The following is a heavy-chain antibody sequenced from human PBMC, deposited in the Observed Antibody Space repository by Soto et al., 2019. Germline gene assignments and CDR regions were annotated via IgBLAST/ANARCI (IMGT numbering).Heavy chain of an antibody. CDR1: WGSILNFY. D-gene: IGHD1-26*01. CDR3: ARRYGSAIDY. V-gene: IGHV4-59*08. J-gene: IGHJ4*02. CDR2: IYYSGST. Sequence: SGTPSPTSTVSWGSILNFYWSWIRQPPGKGLEWIGYIYYSGSTNYNPSLKSRVTISVDTSKNQFSLKLSSVTAADTAVYYCARRYGSAIDYWGQGTLVTVSS.